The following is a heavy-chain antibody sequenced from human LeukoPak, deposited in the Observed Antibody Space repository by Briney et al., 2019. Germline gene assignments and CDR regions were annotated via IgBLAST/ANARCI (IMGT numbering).Heavy chain of an antibody. V-gene: IGHV3-23*01. CDR2: ISGSGGSI. Sequence: GGSLRLSCAASGFTFSSYAMSWVRQAPGKGLEWVSAISGSGGSIYYADSVKGRFTISRDNSTNTLYLQMNSLRAEDTAVYYCAKGTNWNYYFDYWGQGTLVTVSS. CDR1: GFTFSSYA. CDR3: AKGTNWNYYFDY. D-gene: IGHD1-7*01. J-gene: IGHJ4*02.